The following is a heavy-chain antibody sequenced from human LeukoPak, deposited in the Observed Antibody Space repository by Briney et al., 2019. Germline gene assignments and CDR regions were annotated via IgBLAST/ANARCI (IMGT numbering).Heavy chain of an antibody. V-gene: IGHV3-23*01. Sequence: GGSLRLSCAASGFTFSSYAMSWVRQAPGKGLEWVSAISGSGGSTYYADSVKGRFTISRDNSKNTLYLQMNSLTADDTAVYYCAPRLQDSTRAFHIWGQGTMVTVSS. D-gene: IGHD5-12*01. CDR2: ISGSGGST. CDR3: APRLQDSTRAFHI. J-gene: IGHJ3*02. CDR1: GFTFSSYA.